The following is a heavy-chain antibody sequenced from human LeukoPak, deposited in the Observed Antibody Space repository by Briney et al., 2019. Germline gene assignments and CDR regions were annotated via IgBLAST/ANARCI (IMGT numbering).Heavy chain of an antibody. J-gene: IGHJ4*02. Sequence: SETLSLTCTVSGGSISSGGYYWSWIRQHPGKGLEWIGYIYYSGSTYYNPSLKSRVTISVDTSKNQFSLKLSSVTAADTAVYYCARVRLSPTHFDYWGQGTLVTVSS. V-gene: IGHV4-31*03. CDR3: ARVRLSPTHFDY. CDR2: IYYSGST. CDR1: GGSISSGGYY.